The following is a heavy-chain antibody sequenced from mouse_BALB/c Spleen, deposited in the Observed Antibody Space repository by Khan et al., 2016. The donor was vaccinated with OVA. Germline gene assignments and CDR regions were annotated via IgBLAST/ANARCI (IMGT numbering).Heavy chain of an antibody. CDR2: IRYDGNN. CDR1: GYSITSGYF. D-gene: IGHD3-1*01. J-gene: IGHJ3*01. V-gene: IGHV3-6*02. Sequence: EVKLEESGPGLEKPSQSLSLTCSVTGYSITSGYFWNWIRQFPGNKLEWVGYIRYDGNNNYNPSLKNRISIPRDTSKNQVFLTLNSVTTEDTATYYCARGGSSGPAWFTYWGQGTLVTVSA. CDR3: ARGGSSGPAWFTY.